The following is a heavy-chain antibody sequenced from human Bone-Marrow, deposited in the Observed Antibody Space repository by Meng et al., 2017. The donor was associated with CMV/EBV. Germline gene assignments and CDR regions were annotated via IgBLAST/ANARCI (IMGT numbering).Heavy chain of an antibody. CDR1: GGSISSSSYY. Sequence: SETPSLTCTVSGGSISSSSYYWGWIRQPPGKGLEWIGSIYYSGSTYYNPSLKSRVTISVDTSKNQFSLKLSSVTAADTAVYYCARTWYYYDFWSGYLYYYGMDVWGQGTTVTVSS. CDR2: IYYSGST. D-gene: IGHD3-3*01. CDR3: ARTWYYYDFWSGYLYYYGMDV. V-gene: IGHV4-39*07. J-gene: IGHJ6*02.